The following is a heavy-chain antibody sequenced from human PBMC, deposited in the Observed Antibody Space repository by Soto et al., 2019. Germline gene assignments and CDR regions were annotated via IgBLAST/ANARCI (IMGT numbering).Heavy chain of an antibody. V-gene: IGHV3-11*01. J-gene: IGHJ6*02. CDR2: ISSRDRAM. D-gene: IGHD6-19*01. CDR3: AREMATSGWFQNYYYLGMDV. Sequence: PGGSLRLSCAASGFTFKDYYMSWIRQAPGRGLEWIAYISSRDRAMYADSVQGRFTISRDNANSSLFLQVNSLRADDTAVYYCAREMATSGWFQNYYYLGMDVWGQGTTVTVSS. CDR1: GFTFKDYY.